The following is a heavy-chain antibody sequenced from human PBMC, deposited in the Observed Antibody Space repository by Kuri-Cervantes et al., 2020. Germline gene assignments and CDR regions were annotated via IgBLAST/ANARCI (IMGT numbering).Heavy chain of an antibody. CDR2: ISSSGRVI. V-gene: IGHV3-21*04. J-gene: IGHJ4*02. D-gene: IGHD4-17*01. CDR1: GFTFSSYG. Sequence: GGSLRLSCAASGFTFSSYGMHWVRQAPGKGLEWVSSISSSGRVIYYAGSVKGRFTISRDNAKNSLFLQLSTLRAEDTAMYYCARDLLYGDYVFDYWGQGTLVTVSS. CDR3: ARDLLYGDYVFDY.